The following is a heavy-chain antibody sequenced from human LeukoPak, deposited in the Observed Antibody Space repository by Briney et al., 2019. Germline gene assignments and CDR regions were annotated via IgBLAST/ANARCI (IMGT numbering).Heavy chain of an antibody. V-gene: IGHV3-7*02. J-gene: IGHJ4*02. CDR3: ASQPSAVAGNY. D-gene: IGHD6-19*01. Sequence: GGSLRLSCAASGFTFSSYWMTWVRQAPGKGLEWVANISPDGSQEFYVDSVRGRFTISRDNAQNSLDLQIHRLRVEDTGVYYCASQPSAVAGNYWGQRTLVTVSS. CDR1: GFTFSSYW. CDR2: ISPDGSQE.